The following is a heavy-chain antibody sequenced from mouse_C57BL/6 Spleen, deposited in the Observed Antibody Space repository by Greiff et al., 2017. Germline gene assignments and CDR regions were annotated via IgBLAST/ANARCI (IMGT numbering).Heavy chain of an antibody. D-gene: IGHD2-5*01. Sequence: QVQLKESGPGILQSSQTLSLTCSFSGFSLSTSGMGVSWIRQPSGKGLEWLAHIYWDDDKRYNPSLKSRLTISKDTSRNQVFLKITSVDTADTATYYCAQRRAYYSNYDYAMDYWGQGTSVTVSS. CDR3: AQRRAYYSNYDYAMDY. CDR1: GFSLSTSGMG. J-gene: IGHJ4*01. CDR2: IYWDDDK. V-gene: IGHV8-12*01.